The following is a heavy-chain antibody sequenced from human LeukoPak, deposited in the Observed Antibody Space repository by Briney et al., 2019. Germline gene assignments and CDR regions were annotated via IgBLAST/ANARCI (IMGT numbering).Heavy chain of an antibody. CDR1: GFTFSSYS. Sequence: GGSLRLSCAASGFTFSSYSMSWVRQAPGKGLEWVSAISGSGGSTYYADSVKGRFTISRDNTKNTLYLQMNSMRAEDTAVYYCADRGIFEAPDYWGQGTLVTVSS. V-gene: IGHV3-23*01. J-gene: IGHJ4*02. CDR3: ADRGIFEAPDY. D-gene: IGHD3-3*01. CDR2: ISGSGGST.